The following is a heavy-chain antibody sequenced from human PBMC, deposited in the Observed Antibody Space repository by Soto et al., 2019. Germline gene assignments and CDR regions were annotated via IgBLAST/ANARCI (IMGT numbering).Heavy chain of an antibody. CDR3: ARVPMGLWFGELPLYYYYGMDV. Sequence: TLSLTCTVSGGSVSSGSYYWSWIRQPPGKGLEWIGYIYYSGSTNYNPSLKSRVTISVDTSKNQFSLKLSSVTAADTAVYYCARVPMGLWFGELPLYYYYGMDVWGQGTTVTVSS. J-gene: IGHJ6*02. CDR2: IYYSGST. D-gene: IGHD3-10*01. V-gene: IGHV4-61*01. CDR1: GGSVSSGSYY.